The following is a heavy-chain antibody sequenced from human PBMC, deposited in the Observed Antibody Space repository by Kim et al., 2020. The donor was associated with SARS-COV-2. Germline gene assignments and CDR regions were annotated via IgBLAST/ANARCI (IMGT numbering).Heavy chain of an antibody. CDR2: IYSGGST. CDR1: GFTVSSNY. J-gene: IGHJ6*02. D-gene: IGHD3-9*01. V-gene: IGHV3-53*01. CDR3: ARDKPSSDYDILTGYPSRYYYYGMDV. Sequence: GGSLRLSCAASGFTVSSNYMSWVRQAPGKGLEWVSVIYSGGSTYYADSVKCRFTISRDNSKNTLYLQMNSLRAEDTAVYYCARDKPSSDYDILTGYPSRYYYYGMDVWGQGTTVTVSS.